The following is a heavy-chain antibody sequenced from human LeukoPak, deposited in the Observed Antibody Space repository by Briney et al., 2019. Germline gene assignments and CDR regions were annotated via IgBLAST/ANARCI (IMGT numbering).Heavy chain of an antibody. V-gene: IGHV4-34*01. CDR1: GGSFSGYY. CDR2: INHSGST. Sequence: SETLSLTCAVYGGSFSGYYWSWIRQPPGKGLEWIGEINHSGSTNYYPSLKSRVTISVDTSKNQFSLKLSSVTAADTAVYYCARGKYYYDSSGYSYWGQGTLVTVSS. D-gene: IGHD3-22*01. J-gene: IGHJ4*02. CDR3: ARGKYYYDSSGYSY.